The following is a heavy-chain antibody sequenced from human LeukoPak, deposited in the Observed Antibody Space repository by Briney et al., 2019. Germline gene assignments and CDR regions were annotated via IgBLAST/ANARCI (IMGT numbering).Heavy chain of an antibody. V-gene: IGHV4-34*01. CDR1: GGSFSGYY. Sequence: PSETLSLTCAVYGGSFSGYYWSWIRQPPGKGLEWIGEINHSGSTNYNPSLKSRVTISVDTSKNQFSLKLSSATAADTAVYYCARGRRGYSTFGNWFDPWGQGTLVTVSS. D-gene: IGHD5-18*01. J-gene: IGHJ5*02. CDR2: INHSGST. CDR3: ARGRRGYSTFGNWFDP.